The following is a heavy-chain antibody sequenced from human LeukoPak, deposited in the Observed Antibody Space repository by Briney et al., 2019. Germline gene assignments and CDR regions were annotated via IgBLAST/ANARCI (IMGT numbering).Heavy chain of an antibody. CDR1: GFTFSNYW. Sequence: GGSLRLSCAASGFTFSNYWMSWVRQAPGKGLEWVADIKQDGTQKYYVDSVEGRFTISRDNAKNSLYLQMNSLRVEDTAVYYCARDCGSDCSQAFDIWGQGTMVTVSS. CDR3: ARDCGSDCSQAFDI. V-gene: IGHV3-7*05. J-gene: IGHJ3*02. D-gene: IGHD2-21*02. CDR2: IKQDGTQK.